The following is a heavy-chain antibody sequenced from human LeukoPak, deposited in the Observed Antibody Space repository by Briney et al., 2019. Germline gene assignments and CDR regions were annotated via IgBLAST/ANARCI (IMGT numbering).Heavy chain of an antibody. CDR2: INHSGST. CDR1: GGSFSGYY. J-gene: IGHJ4*02. D-gene: IGHD3-22*01. V-gene: IGHV4-34*01. CDR3: ARRTYYYDSSGYYSRPRHRLYFDY. Sequence: SETLSLTCAVYGGSFSGYYWSWIRQPPGKGLKWIGEINHSGSTNYNPSLKSRVTISVDTSKNQFSLKLSSVTAADTAVYYCARRTYYYDSSGYYSRPRHRLYFDYWGQGTLVTVSS.